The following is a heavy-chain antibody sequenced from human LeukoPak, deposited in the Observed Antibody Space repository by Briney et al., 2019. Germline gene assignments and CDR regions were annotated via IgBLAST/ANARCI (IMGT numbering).Heavy chain of an antibody. CDR1: GFTFSSYT. CDR2: ISSDRTTI. V-gene: IGHV3-48*02. Sequence: GGSLRPSCAASGFTFSSYTMSWVRQAPGKGLEWVSSISSDRTTIFYADSVKGRFTISRDNAQNSLYLQMNSLRDEDTAVYYCAGQKGMDYWGQGTLVVVSS. CDR3: AGQKGMDY. J-gene: IGHJ4*02.